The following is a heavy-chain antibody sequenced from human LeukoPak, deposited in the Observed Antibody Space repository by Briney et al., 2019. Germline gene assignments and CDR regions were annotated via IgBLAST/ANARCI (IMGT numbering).Heavy chain of an antibody. V-gene: IGHV3-64D*09. J-gene: IGHJ5*02. CDR2: ISSNGGST. CDR1: GFTFSTSA. Sequence: GGSLRLSCSASGFTFSTSAMHRVRQAPGTGLEYVSAISSNGGSTYYADSVKGRFTISRDNSKNTLHLQMSSLRAEDTAVYYCVGVRWFGGSNWFDPWGQGTLVTVSS. CDR3: VGVRWFGGSNWFDP. D-gene: IGHD3-10*01.